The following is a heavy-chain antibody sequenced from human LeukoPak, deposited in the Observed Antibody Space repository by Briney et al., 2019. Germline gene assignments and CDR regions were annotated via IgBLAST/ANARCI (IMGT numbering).Heavy chain of an antibody. Sequence: SETLSLTCTVSGGSISSSSYYWGWIRQPPGKGLEWIGSIYYSGSTYYNPSLKSRVTISVDMSKSQFSLKLTSVTAADTAVYYCAGDADTINWFFFWGQGTLVTASS. CDR1: GGSISSSSYY. J-gene: IGHJ5*01. CDR3: AGDADTINWFFF. CDR2: IYYSGST. V-gene: IGHV4-39*07. D-gene: IGHD2-2*01.